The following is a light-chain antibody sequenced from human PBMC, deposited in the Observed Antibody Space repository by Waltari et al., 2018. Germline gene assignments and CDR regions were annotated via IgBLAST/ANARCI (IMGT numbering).Light chain of an antibody. Sequence: SYELTRPPSVSVSPGQTASITCSGDILGNKYASWYQQKPGQSPLLVIYQDTNRPSGIPERFSGSKSGNAATLTISGTQAMDEADYYCQALGTGAWVFGGGTKLTVL. CDR2: QDT. V-gene: IGLV3-1*01. CDR3: QALGTGAWV. J-gene: IGLJ3*02. CDR1: ILGNKY.